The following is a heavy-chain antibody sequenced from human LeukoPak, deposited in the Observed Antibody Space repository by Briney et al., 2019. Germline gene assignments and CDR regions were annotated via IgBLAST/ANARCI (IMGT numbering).Heavy chain of an antibody. Sequence: RSGGSLRLSCAASGFTFSSYAMTWVRQAPGKGLEWVAEISGSGDNTNYADSVKGRFTISRDNSKNTVYLQMNSLRADDTAVYYCAKDLLYSMGITIDYWGQGTLVTVSS. D-gene: IGHD3-22*01. CDR3: AKDLLYSMGITIDY. CDR1: GFTFSSYA. J-gene: IGHJ4*02. CDR2: ISGSGDNT. V-gene: IGHV3-23*01.